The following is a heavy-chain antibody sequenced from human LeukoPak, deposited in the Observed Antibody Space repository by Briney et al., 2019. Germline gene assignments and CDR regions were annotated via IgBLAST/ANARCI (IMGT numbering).Heavy chain of an antibody. CDR1: GYTFTGYY. CDR2: IHPKSGDT. J-gene: IGHJ4*02. V-gene: IGHV1-2*02. D-gene: IGHD3-16*01. Sequence: ASVKVSFKASGYTFTGYYLHWVRQAPGQGLEWMGWIHPKSGDTHYAQKFLGRVTLTRDTSTTIVYMELKWLTSDDTAVYYCSRGSGISFGGIDYWGQGTLVTVSS. CDR3: SRGSGISFGGIDY.